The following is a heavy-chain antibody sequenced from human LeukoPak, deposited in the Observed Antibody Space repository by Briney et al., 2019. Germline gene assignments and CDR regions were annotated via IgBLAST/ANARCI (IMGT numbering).Heavy chain of an antibody. D-gene: IGHD2/OR15-2a*01. Sequence: PSETLSLTCTVSGYSISSGYYWSWIRQPPGKGLEWIGYIYYSGSTNYNPSLKSRVTISVDTSKNQFSLKLSSVTAADTAVYYCARELKVGNTGYYFDYWGQGTLVTVSS. CDR1: GYSISSGYY. CDR3: ARELKVGNTGYYFDY. CDR2: IYYSGST. V-gene: IGHV4-61*01. J-gene: IGHJ4*02.